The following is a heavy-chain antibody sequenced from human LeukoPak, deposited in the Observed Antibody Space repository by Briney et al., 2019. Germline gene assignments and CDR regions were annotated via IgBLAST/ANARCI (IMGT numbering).Heavy chain of an antibody. J-gene: IGHJ4*02. Sequence: GGSLRLSCAVSGFTFSSYSMNWVRQAPGKGLEWVSYISSSSSTIYYADSVKGRFTISRDNAKNSLYLQMNSLRAEDTAVYYCAGGLPAAAFPFDYWGQGTLVTVSS. V-gene: IGHV3-48*01. CDR2: ISSSSSTI. CDR1: GFTFSSYS. CDR3: AGGLPAAAFPFDY. D-gene: IGHD2-2*01.